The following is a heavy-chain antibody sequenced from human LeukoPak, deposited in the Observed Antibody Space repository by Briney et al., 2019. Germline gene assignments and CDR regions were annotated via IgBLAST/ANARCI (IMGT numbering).Heavy chain of an antibody. V-gene: IGHV1-69*01. CDR2: IIPIFGTA. CDR1: GGTFSSYA. Sequence: ASVKVSCKASGGTFSSYAISWVRQAPGQGLEWMGGIIPIFGTANYAQKFQGRVTITADESTSTAYMELSSLRSEDTAVYYCASSGGPVAVRGGYYYYYMDVWGKGTTVTISS. D-gene: IGHD3-10*01. J-gene: IGHJ6*03. CDR3: ASSGGPVAVRGGYYYYYMDV.